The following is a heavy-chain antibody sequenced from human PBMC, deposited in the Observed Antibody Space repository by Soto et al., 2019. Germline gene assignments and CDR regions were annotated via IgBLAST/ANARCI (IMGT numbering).Heavy chain of an antibody. CDR3: ATADGFGVVTPFFEY. Sequence: QLQLQESGPGLVKPSETLSLTCTVSGGSISSRSHYWGWIRQSPGKHLEWIGSSFYRGSTHYNPSLKTRVTRSVDTSKNQVSLKLYSVTAADTSVYSCATADGFGVVTPFFEYWGQGILVTVSS. CDR1: GGSISSRSHY. J-gene: IGHJ4*02. CDR2: SFYRGST. V-gene: IGHV4-39*01. D-gene: IGHD3-3*01.